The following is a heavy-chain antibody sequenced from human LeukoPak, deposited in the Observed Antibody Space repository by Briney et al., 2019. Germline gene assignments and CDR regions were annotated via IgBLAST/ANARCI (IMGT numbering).Heavy chain of an antibody. Sequence: PGGSLRLSCATSGXIFSGSDIHWVRQASGRGLEWVGRIRTKLRNYATAYAASVKGRFTISRDDSGDTAYLQMNSLKTEDTAVYYCTTYISGHYWGQGTLVTVSS. J-gene: IGHJ4*02. CDR2: IRTKLRNYAT. V-gene: IGHV3-73*01. D-gene: IGHD1-20*01. CDR3: TTYISGHY. CDR1: GXIFSGSD.